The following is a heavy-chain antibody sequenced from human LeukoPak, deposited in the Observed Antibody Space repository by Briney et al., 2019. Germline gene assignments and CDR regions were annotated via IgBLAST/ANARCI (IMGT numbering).Heavy chain of an antibody. Sequence: SVKVSCKDSGGTFSSYAISWVRQAPGQGLEWMGGIIPIFGTANYAQKFQGRVTITAVESTSTAYMELSSLRSEDTAVYYCARVKYDILTGYYNRNWFDPWGQGTLVTVSS. CDR2: IIPIFGTA. D-gene: IGHD3-9*01. CDR3: ARVKYDILTGYYNRNWFDP. V-gene: IGHV1-69*13. J-gene: IGHJ5*02. CDR1: GGTFSSYA.